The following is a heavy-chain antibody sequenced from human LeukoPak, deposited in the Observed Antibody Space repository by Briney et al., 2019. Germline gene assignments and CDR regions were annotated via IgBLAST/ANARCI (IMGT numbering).Heavy chain of an antibody. CDR2: INWNGGST. J-gene: IGHJ4*02. V-gene: IGHV3-20*01. D-gene: IGHD3-22*01. Sequence: GGSLRLSCAASGFTFDDYGMSWVRHAPVKGLEWVSGINWNGGSTGYADSVKGRFTISRDNAKNSLYLQMNSLRAEDTALYHCARGYDSSGYLFDYWGQGTLVTVSS. CDR1: GFTFDDYG. CDR3: ARGYDSSGYLFDY.